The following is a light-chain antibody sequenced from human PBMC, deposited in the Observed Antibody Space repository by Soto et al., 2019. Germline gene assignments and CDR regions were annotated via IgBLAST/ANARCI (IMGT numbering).Light chain of an antibody. CDR1: QTISTF. CDR3: QQSYNTLTWT. Sequence: DIQMTQSPSSLSASVGDRVIITCRASQTISTFLNWYQQKPGEAPRVLIYDASTLQTGVPSRFSGSGYGTDFTLTISRLQPEDFASYYCQQSYNTLTWTFGQGTKVEI. V-gene: IGKV1-39*01. CDR2: DAS. J-gene: IGKJ1*01.